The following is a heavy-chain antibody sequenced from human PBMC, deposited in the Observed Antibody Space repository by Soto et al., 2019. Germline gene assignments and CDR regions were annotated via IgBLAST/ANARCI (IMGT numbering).Heavy chain of an antibody. V-gene: IGHV1-18*01. D-gene: IGHD3-10*01. CDR1: GYTFTSYG. Sequence: ASVKVSCKASGYTFTSYGISWVRQAPGQGLEWMGWISAYNGNTNYAQKLQGRVTMTTDTSTSTAYMELRSLRSDDTAVYYCAALAMYGSGSYLGPGDYFDYWGQGTLVTVSS. J-gene: IGHJ4*02. CDR2: ISAYNGNT. CDR3: AALAMYGSGSYLGPGDYFDY.